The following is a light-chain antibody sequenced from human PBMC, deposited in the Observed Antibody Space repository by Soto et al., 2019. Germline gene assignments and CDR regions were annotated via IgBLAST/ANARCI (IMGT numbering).Light chain of an antibody. CDR1: QSVSSY. Sequence: EIVLTQCPATLSLSRGEGATLSWRASQSVSSYLAWYQQKPGQAPRLLIYDASNRATGIPARFSGIGSGTDFTLTISSLEPEDFAVYYCQQRSNWLTFGGGTKVDIK. CDR3: QQRSNWLT. CDR2: DAS. V-gene: IGKV3-11*01. J-gene: IGKJ4*01.